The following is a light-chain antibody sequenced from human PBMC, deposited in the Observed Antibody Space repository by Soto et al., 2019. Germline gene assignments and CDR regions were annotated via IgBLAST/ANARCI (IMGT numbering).Light chain of an antibody. Sequence: DIPMTQAPSTLGGSVGYIITITFRASQTISSWLAWYQQKPGKAPKLLIYKASTLKSGVPSRFSGSGSGTEFTLTISSLQPDDFATYYCQHYNSYSEAFGQGTKVDI. CDR1: QTISSW. J-gene: IGKJ1*01. CDR3: QHYNSYSEA. V-gene: IGKV1-5*03. CDR2: KAS.